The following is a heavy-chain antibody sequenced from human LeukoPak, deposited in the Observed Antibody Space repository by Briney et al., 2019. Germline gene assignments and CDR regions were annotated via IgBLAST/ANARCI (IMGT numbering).Heavy chain of an antibody. D-gene: IGHD6-13*01. Sequence: SETLSLTCTVSGGSISSYYWSWIRQPPGKGLEWIGSIFYSGSTYYNPSLKSRVTISVDTSKTQFSLKLSSVTAADTAVYYCAKQQLVRCFDYWGQGTLVTVSS. CDR1: GGSISSYY. V-gene: IGHV4-59*05. CDR2: IFYSGST. J-gene: IGHJ4*02. CDR3: AKQQLVRCFDY.